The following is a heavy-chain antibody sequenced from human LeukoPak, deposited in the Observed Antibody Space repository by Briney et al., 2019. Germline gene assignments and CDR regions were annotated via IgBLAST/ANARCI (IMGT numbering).Heavy chain of an antibody. CDR2: IYYSGST. D-gene: IGHD5-18*01. Sequence: SETLSLTCTVSGGSISSSSYYWGWIRQPPGKGLEWIGSIYYSGSTYYNPSLKSRVTISVDTSKNQFSLKLSSVTAADTAVYYCAREIRPNTAMVPCYFDYWGQGTLVTVSS. V-gene: IGHV4-39*07. CDR1: GGSISSSSYY. CDR3: AREIRPNTAMVPCYFDY. J-gene: IGHJ4*02.